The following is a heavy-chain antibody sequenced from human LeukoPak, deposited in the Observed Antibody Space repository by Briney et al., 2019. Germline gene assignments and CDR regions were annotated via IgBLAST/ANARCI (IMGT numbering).Heavy chain of an antibody. CDR1: EYTFTGYY. Sequence: ASVRVSCKASEYTFTGYYMHWVRQAPGQGLEWMGWINPNSGGTNYAQKFQGRVTMTRDTSISTAYMELSTLRSDDTAVYYCASTYDCTGSTCPRRGGMDVWGQGTTVTVSS. D-gene: IGHD2-8*02. CDR3: ASTYDCTGSTCPRRGGMDV. J-gene: IGHJ6*02. CDR2: INPNSGGT. V-gene: IGHV1-2*02.